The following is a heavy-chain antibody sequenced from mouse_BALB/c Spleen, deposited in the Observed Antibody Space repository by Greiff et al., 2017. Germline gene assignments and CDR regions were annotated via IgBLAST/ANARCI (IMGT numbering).Heavy chain of an antibody. CDR2: ISYSGST. V-gene: IGHV3-2*02. D-gene: IGHD2-1*01. Sequence: VQLVESGPGLVKPSQSLSLTCPVTGYSITSDYAWTWIRQFPGNTLEWLGYISYSGSTSYNPSLKSRISITRDTSKNQFFLQLNSVTTEDTATYYCARGGNYLYFDYWGQGTTLTVSS. CDR3: ARGGNYLYFDY. CDR1: GYSITSDYA. J-gene: IGHJ2*01.